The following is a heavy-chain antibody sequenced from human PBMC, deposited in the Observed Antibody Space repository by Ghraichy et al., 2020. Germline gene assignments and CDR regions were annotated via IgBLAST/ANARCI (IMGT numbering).Heavy chain of an antibody. J-gene: IGHJ3*02. D-gene: IGHD3-22*01. CDR2: ISSSSSYI. V-gene: IGHV3-21*01. CDR1: GFTFSSYS. CDR3: ARDLRAGWLLLHGAFDI. Sequence: LSLTCAASGFTFSSYSMNWVRQAPGKGLEWVSSISSSSSYIYYADSVKGRFTISRDNAKNSLYLQMNSLRAEDTAVYYCARDLRAGWLLLHGAFDIWGQGTMVTVSS.